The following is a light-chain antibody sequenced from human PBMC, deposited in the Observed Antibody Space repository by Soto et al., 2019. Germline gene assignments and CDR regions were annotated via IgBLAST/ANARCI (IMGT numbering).Light chain of an antibody. CDR3: QHYGNTPPSVT. Sequence: ETELTQAPGTLSLSRGKRATVNCIAVESLSSSYLVWYQQKPGQAPRLLIYGASSRATGIPDRFSGSGSGTDFTLTISRLEPEDFAVYYCQHYGNTPPSVTFGPGTKVDIK. CDR2: GAS. V-gene: IGKV3-20*01. CDR1: ESLSSSY. J-gene: IGKJ3*01.